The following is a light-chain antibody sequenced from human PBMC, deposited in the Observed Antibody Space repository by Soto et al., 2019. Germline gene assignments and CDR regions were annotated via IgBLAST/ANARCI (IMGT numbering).Light chain of an antibody. CDR1: QSLLHSNGYNY. V-gene: IGKV2-28*01. Sequence: DIVMTQSPLSLPVTPGEPASISCRSSQSLLHSNGYNYLDWYLQKPWQSPQLLIYLGSNRASGVPDRFSGSGSGTDFTLKISRVEAEDVGVYYFMQALQPPWTFGQGTKVEIK. CDR2: LGS. CDR3: MQALQPPWT. J-gene: IGKJ1*01.